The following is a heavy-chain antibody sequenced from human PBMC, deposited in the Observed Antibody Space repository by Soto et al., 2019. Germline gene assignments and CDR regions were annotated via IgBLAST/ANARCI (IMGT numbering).Heavy chain of an antibody. CDR3: AKPEEVGRGFDS. J-gene: IGHJ4*02. D-gene: IGHD3-10*01. V-gene: IGHV3-23*01. CDR1: GFTFGNSA. Sequence: PGGSLRLSCAASGFTFGNSAMSWVRQAPGKGLEWVAAISGTGGAAYYADSVKGRFTISRDNSRNTLFLQMNSLRVDDTAIYLCAKPEEVGRGFDSWGLGTLVTVSS. CDR2: ISGTGGAA.